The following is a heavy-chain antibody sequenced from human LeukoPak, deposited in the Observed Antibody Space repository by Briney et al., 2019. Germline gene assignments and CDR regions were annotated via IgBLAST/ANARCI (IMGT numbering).Heavy chain of an antibody. CDR1: GFTFSSYG. D-gene: IGHD3-22*01. J-gene: IGHJ4*02. V-gene: IGHV3-30*03. CDR3: ARSYYYDSSAEFDY. Sequence: GGSLRLSCAASGFTFSSYGMHWVRQAPGKGLEWVAVIPYDGSNKYFADSVKGRFTISRDNSKTTLYLQMNSLRAEDTAVYYCARSYYYDSSAEFDYWGQGTLVTVSS. CDR2: IPYDGSNK.